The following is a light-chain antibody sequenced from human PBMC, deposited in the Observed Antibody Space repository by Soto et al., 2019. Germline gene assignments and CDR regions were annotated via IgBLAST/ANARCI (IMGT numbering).Light chain of an antibody. CDR2: LGS. J-gene: IGKJ5*01. CDR3: MQSLQAPPFT. Sequence: PRSLPVSPGEPASISFRSSQILLHSNGYNYLEWYVQKPGQSPQLLVYLGSTRASGVPDRFSGSGSGTDFTLKISRVEAEDVGVYYCMQSLQAPPFTFGQGTRLEIK. CDR1: QILLHSNGYNY. V-gene: IGKV2-28*01.